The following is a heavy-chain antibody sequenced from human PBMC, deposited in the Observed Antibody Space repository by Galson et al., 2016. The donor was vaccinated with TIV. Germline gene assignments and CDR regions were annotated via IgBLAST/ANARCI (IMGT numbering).Heavy chain of an antibody. V-gene: IGHV1-69*13. CDR2: IIPIFNIA. CDR1: GGIFRNYP. D-gene: IGHD3-22*01. CDR3: ARAGGGYHDTYWYFDL. J-gene: IGHJ2*01. Sequence: SVKVSCKASGGIFRNYPISWVRQAPGQGLEWMGGIIPIFNIADYAQKFQGRATITADESARTVSMELSSLRSDDTAVYYCARAGGGYHDTYWYFDLWGRGTLVTVSS.